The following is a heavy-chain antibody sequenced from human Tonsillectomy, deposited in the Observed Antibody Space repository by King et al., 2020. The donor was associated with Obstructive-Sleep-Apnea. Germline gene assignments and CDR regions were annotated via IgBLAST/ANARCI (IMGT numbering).Heavy chain of an antibody. D-gene: IGHD3-10*01. CDR1: GFTFSSYA. Sequence: QLVQSGGGLVQPGGSLRLSCAASGFTFSSYAMSWVRQAPGKGLEWVSTINNSGGTYSADSVKGRFTISRDNSKNTLYLQMNSLRAEDTAVYYCAKLHGAAMVRWDFDYWGKGTLVTVSS. CDR3: AKLHGAAMVRWDFDY. CDR2: INNSGGT. V-gene: IGHV3-23*04. J-gene: IGHJ4*02.